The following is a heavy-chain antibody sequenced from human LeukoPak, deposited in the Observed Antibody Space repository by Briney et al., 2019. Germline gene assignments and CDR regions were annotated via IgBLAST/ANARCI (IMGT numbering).Heavy chain of an antibody. CDR3: ARVRRITMVRGAYFDY. CDR2: INHSGST. Sequence: SETLSLTCAVYGGSFSGYYWSWIRQPPGKGLEWIGEINHSGSTNYNPSLKSRVTISADTSKNQFSLKLSSVTAADTAVYYCARVRRITMVRGAYFDYWGQGTLVTVSS. D-gene: IGHD3-10*01. V-gene: IGHV4-34*01. CDR1: GGSFSGYY. J-gene: IGHJ4*02.